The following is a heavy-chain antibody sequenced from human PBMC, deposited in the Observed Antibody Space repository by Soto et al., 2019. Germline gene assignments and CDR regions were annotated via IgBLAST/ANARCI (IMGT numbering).Heavy chain of an antibody. J-gene: IGHJ5*02. Sequence: QVQLQESGPGLVKPSETLSLTCTVSGGSISSYYWSWIRQPPGKGLEWIGSIYSSGSTLDNPSLKSRVSISVDTSKNQFSLKLISVTSADTAVYYCARGGASSKLLDPWGQGTLVTVSS. V-gene: IGHV4-59*01. CDR1: GGSISSYY. CDR3: ARGGASSKLLDP. D-gene: IGHD2-21*01. CDR2: IYSSGST.